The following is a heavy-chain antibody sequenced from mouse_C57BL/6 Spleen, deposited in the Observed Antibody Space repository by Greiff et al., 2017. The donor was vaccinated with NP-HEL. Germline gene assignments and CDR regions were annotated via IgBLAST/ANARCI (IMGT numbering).Heavy chain of an antibody. CDR1: GYTFTDYY. CDR2: IYPGSGNT. CDR3: AREARRDYAMDY. J-gene: IGHJ4*01. Sequence: VQLQQSGAELVRPGASVKLSCKASGYTFTDYYINWVKQRPGQGLEWIARIYPGSGNTYYNEKFKGKATLTADKSSSTAYMQLRSLTSEDSAVYCCAREARRDYAMDYWGQGTSVTVSS. V-gene: IGHV1-76*01.